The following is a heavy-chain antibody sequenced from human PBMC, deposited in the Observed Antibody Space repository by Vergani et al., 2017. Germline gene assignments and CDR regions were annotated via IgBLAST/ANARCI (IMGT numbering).Heavy chain of an antibody. D-gene: IGHD5-12*01. CDR2: IYYSGST. V-gene: IGHV4-61*05. J-gene: IGHJ4*02. CDR1: GGSISSSSYY. Sequence: QLQLQESGPGLVKPSETLSLTCTVSGGSISSSSYYWGWIRQPPGKGLEWIGYIYYSGSTNYNPSLKSRVTISVDTSKNQFSLKLSSVTAADTAVYYCARVDIVAEAFDYWGQGTLVTVSS. CDR3: ARVDIVAEAFDY.